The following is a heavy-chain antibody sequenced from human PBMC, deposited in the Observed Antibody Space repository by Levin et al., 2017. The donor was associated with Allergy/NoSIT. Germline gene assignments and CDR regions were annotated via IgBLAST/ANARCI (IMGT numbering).Heavy chain of an antibody. CDR3: ASPPFHRGAPG. J-gene: IGHJ4*02. Sequence: PGGSLRLSCAASGFTFSSYWMSWVRQTPGKGLEWVANIKQDGSEKYYADSVRGRFTISRDNAKNSLYLQMNSLRAEDTAVYYCASPPFHRGAPGGGQGTLVTVSS. D-gene: IGHD3-10*01. CDR1: GFTFSSYW. CDR2: IKQDGSEK. V-gene: IGHV3-7*02.